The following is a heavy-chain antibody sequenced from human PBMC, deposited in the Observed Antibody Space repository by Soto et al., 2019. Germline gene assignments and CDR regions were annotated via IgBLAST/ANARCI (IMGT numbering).Heavy chain of an antibody. Sequence: SETLSLTCTVSGGSISSYYWSWIRQPPGKGLEWIGYIYYSGSTNYNPSLKSRVTISVDTSKNQFSLKLSSVTAADTAVYYCAREGRYSYGEFDYWGQGTLVTVSS. J-gene: IGHJ4*02. CDR2: IYYSGST. V-gene: IGHV4-59*01. D-gene: IGHD5-18*01. CDR1: GGSISSYY. CDR3: AREGRYSYGEFDY.